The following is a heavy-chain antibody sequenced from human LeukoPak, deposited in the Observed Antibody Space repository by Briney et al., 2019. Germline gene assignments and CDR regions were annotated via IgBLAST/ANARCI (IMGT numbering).Heavy chain of an antibody. CDR2: IYSDNT. CDR3: ARRAGAYSHPYDY. J-gene: IGHJ4*02. D-gene: IGHD4/OR15-4a*01. CDR1: GFIVSSNS. V-gene: IGHV3-53*01. Sequence: GGSLRLSCTVSGFIVSSNSMSWVRQAPGKGLEWVSFIYSDNTHYSDSVKGRFTISRDNSKNTLYLQMNSLRAEDTAAYCCARRAGAYSHPYDYWGQGTLVTVSS.